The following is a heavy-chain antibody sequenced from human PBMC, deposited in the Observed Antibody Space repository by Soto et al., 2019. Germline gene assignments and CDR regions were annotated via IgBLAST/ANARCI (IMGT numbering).Heavy chain of an antibody. CDR2: LIGGHYGT. CDR3: AKGKSTGDIDWFDP. Sequence: SLRLSCTASGFTLQNYAMAWVRQAPGKGLEWVSTLIGGHYGTAYSYSVKGRFTVSRDSSKNCLYLQMNSLGGEDTAMYFCAKGKSTGDIDWFDPWGQGSLVTVSS. CDR1: GFTLQNYA. D-gene: IGHD3-10*01. J-gene: IGHJ5*02. V-gene: IGHV3-23*01.